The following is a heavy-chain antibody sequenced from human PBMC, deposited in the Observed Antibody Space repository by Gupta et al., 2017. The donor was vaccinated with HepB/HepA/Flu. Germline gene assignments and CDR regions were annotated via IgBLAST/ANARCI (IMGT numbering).Heavy chain of an antibody. D-gene: IGHD3-10*01. J-gene: IGHJ6*03. Sequence: EVQRVESGGGVVQPGGSLSLACAASGLDLRRCWMSWVRQAPGKGLEWVANIKHDGSENYHVDSVKGRFIISRDNAKNSLYLQMNSLRAEDTAVYYCARVWFGDVSYKYYYMDVWGKGTTVTVSS. V-gene: IGHV3-7*04. CDR1: GLDLRRCW. CDR3: ARVWFGDVSYKYYYMDV. CDR2: IKHDGSEN.